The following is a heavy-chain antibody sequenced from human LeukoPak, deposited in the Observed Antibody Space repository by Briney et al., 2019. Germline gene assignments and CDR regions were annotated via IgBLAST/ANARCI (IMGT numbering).Heavy chain of an antibody. Sequence: SETLSLTCTVSGGSISSYYWSWLRQPPGKGLEWVGYIYYSGSTNYNPSLKSRVTISVDTSKNQFSLKLSSVTAADTAVYYCARDRSDISGYYFPNDWGQGTLVTVSS. J-gene: IGHJ4*02. CDR3: ARDRSDISGYYFPND. CDR2: IYYSGST. D-gene: IGHD3-22*01. V-gene: IGHV4-59*01. CDR1: GGSISSYY.